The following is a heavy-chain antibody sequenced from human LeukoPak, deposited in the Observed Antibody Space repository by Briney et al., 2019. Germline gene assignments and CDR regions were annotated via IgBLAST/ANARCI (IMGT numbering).Heavy chain of an antibody. CDR2: IYSGGST. CDR1: GFTVSSNY. J-gene: IGHJ4*02. D-gene: IGHD3-16*01. CDR3: ARDIRSRLESPLDY. V-gene: IGHV3-53*04. Sequence: PGGSLRLSCAASGFTVSSNYMSWVRQAPGKGLEWVSVIYSGGSTYYADSVKGRFTISRHNSKNTLYLQMNSLRAEDTAVYYCARDIRSRLESPLDYWGQGTLVTVSS.